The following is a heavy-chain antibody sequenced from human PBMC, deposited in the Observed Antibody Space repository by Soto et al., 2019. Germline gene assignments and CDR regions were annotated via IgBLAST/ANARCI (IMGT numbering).Heavy chain of an antibody. CDR2: IYHSGST. D-gene: IGHD6-19*01. Sequence: QLQLQESGSGLVKPSQTLSLTCAVSGGSISSGGYSWSWIRQPPGKGLEWIGYIYHSGSTYYNPSLKSRVTISVDRSKNQFSLKLSSVTAADTAVYYWAREGSGWYSGAFDIWGQGTMVTVSS. J-gene: IGHJ3*02. CDR1: GGSISSGGYS. CDR3: AREGSGWYSGAFDI. V-gene: IGHV4-30-2*01.